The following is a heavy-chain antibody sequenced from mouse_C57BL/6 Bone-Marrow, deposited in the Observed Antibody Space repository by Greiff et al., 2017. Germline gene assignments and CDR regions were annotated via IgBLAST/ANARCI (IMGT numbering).Heavy chain of an antibody. CDR3: ARYHYDYGDYFDY. D-gene: IGHD2-4*01. J-gene: IGHJ2*01. Sequence: EVKLQESGPELVKPGASVKISCKASGYSFTGYYMNWVKQSPEKSLEWIGEINPSTGGTTYNQKFKAKATLTVDKSSSTAYMQLKSLTSEDSAVYYCARYHYDYGDYFDYWGQGTT. V-gene: IGHV1-42*01. CDR2: INPSTGGT. CDR1: GYSFTGYY.